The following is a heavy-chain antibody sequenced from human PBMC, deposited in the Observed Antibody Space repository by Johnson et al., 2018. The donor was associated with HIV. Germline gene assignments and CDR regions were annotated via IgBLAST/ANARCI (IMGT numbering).Heavy chain of an antibody. CDR3: ARGVPIAPAGQDAFDI. CDR2: IGTAGDT. J-gene: IGHJ3*02. V-gene: IGHV3-13*01. D-gene: IGHD6-13*01. Sequence: VQLVESGGGLVQPGGSLRLSCAASGFTFSSYDMHWVRQATGKGLEWVSAIGTAGDTYYPGSVKGRFTISRENAKNSLYLQMNSLRAGDTAVYYCARGVPIAPAGQDAFDIWGQGTMVTVSS. CDR1: GFTFSSYD.